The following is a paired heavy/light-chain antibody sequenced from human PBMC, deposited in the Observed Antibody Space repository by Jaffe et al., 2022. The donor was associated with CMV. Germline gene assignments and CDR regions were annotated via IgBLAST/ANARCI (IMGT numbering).Light chain of an antibody. CDR2: GAS. CDR1: QSVSSN. J-gene: IGKJ2*01. V-gene: IGKV3-15*01. CDR3: QQYDNWPYT. Sequence: EIVMTQSPATLSVSPGERATLSCRASQSVSSNLAWYQQKPGQAPRLLIYGASTRATGIPARFSGSGSETEFTLTISSLQSEDFAVYSCQQYDNWPYTFGQGTKLEIK.
Heavy chain of an antibody. CDR1: GDTFSNYA. Sequence: QVQLVQSGPEVKKPGSSVKVSCKASGDTFSNYAINWVRQAPGQGLEWMGGIIPIFNTANYAQKFQGRVTFTADEFTTTAYMALSSLRSDDTAVYYCATPARTYYYDSSGYYHGPFDIWGQGTMVTVSS. D-gene: IGHD3-22*01. J-gene: IGHJ3*02. CDR2: IIPIFNTA. CDR3: ATPARTYYYDSSGYYHGPFDI. V-gene: IGHV1-69*01.